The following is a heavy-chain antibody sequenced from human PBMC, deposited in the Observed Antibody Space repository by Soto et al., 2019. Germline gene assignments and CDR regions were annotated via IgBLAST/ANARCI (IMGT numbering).Heavy chain of an antibody. V-gene: IGHV1-69*12. D-gene: IGHD4-4*01. CDR3: ARDGGVYDYSPFDY. Sequence: QVQLVQSVAEVKKPGSSVKVSCKASGGTFSSYAISWVRQAPGQGLEWMGVIIPIFGTANYAKKFQGRVTMTEDESTSTDDMELSSLISEDTDVYYCARDGGVYDYSPFDYWGQRTLVTVSS. J-gene: IGHJ4*02. CDR2: IIPIFGTA. CDR1: GGTFSSYA.